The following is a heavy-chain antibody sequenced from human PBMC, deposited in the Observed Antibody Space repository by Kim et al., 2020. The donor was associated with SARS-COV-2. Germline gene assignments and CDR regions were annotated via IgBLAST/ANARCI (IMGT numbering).Heavy chain of an antibody. Sequence: GGSLRLSCAASGFTFSSYSMNWVRQAPGKGLEWVSSISSSSSYIYYADSLKGRFTISRDNAKNSLYLQMNSLRAEDTAVYYCARYYYGSGSYYKGLDYWGQGTLVTVSS. CDR2: ISSSSSYI. CDR3: ARYYYGSGSYYKGLDY. J-gene: IGHJ4*02. V-gene: IGHV3-21*01. D-gene: IGHD3-10*01. CDR1: GFTFSSYS.